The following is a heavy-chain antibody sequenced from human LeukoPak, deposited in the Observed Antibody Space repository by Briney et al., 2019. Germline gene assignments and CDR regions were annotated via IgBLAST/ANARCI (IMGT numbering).Heavy chain of an antibody. V-gene: IGHV3-21*01. CDR2: ISTSSSYI. J-gene: IGHJ4*02. CDR3: ARFHRSLFFDY. D-gene: IGHD1-26*01. Sequence: GGSLRLSCAASGFTFSSYSMNWVRQAPGKGLEWVSSISTSSSYIYYIDSVKGRFTISRDNAKNSLFLQMNSLRAEDTAMYYCARFHRSLFFDYWGLGTLVTVSS. CDR1: GFTFSSYS.